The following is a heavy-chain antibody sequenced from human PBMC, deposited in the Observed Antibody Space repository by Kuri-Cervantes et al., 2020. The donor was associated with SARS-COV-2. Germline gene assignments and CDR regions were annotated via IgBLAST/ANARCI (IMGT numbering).Heavy chain of an antibody. CDR3: ARDVGYGGSSELDITYFDC. V-gene: IGHV1-69*13. CDR2: IIPFFGTP. J-gene: IGHJ4*02. D-gene: IGHD4-23*01. CDR1: RDTFTTFG. Sequence: SVKVSCKASRDTFTTFGFSWVRQAPGLGLEWMGGIIPFFGTPTYAQRFEGRVTITADESTRTVYMEMTSLTFEDTAVYFCARDVGYGGSSELDITYFDCWGQGTLVTVSS.